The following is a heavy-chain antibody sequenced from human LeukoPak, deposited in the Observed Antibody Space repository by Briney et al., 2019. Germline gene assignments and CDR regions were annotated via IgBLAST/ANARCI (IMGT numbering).Heavy chain of an antibody. CDR3: ARLAAAGHYYYYYMDV. V-gene: IGHV1-69*05. D-gene: IGHD6-13*01. CDR2: IIPIFGTA. CDR1: GGTFSSYA. J-gene: IGHJ6*03. Sequence: GASVKVSCKASGGTFSSYAISWVRQAPGQGLEWMGGIIPIFGTANYAQKFQGRVTITTDESTSTAYMELSSLRSEDTAVYYCARLAAAGHYYYYYMDVWGKGTTVTVSS.